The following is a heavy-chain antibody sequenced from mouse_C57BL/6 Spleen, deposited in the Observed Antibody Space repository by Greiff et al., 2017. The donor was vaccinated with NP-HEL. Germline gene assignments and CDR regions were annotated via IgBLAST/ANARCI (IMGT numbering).Heavy chain of an antibody. D-gene: IGHD1-1*01. Sequence: QVQLQQPGAELVMPGASVKLSCKASGYTFTSYWMHWVKQRPGQGLEWIGEIDPSDSYTNYNQKFKGKSTLTVDKSSSTAYMQLSSLTSEDSAVYYCARGGVVPFAYWGQGTLVTVSA. V-gene: IGHV1-69*01. CDR2: IDPSDSYT. CDR3: ARGGVVPFAY. J-gene: IGHJ3*01. CDR1: GYTFTSYW.